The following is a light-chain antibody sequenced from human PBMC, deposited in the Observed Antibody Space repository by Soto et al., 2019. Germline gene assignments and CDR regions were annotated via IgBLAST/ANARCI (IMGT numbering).Light chain of an antibody. J-gene: IGKJ1*01. CDR2: DAS. V-gene: IGKV1-5*01. Sequence: DIQMTQSPSTLSASVGDRVTITCRASQSSSSWLAWYQQKPGKAPKLLIYDASSLESGVPSRFSGSGSGTEFTLTISSLQPDDFATYYCQQYNSYPAFGHGTKVEIK. CDR1: QSSSSW. CDR3: QQYNSYPA.